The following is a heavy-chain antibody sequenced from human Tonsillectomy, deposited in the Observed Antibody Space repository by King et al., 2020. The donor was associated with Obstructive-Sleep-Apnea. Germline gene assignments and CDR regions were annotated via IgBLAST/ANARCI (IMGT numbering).Heavy chain of an antibody. V-gene: IGHV4-39*07. CDR1: GGSISSSSYY. J-gene: IGHJ6*02. D-gene: IGHD3-9*01. CDR2: IYYSGST. Sequence: LQLQESGPGLVKPSETLSLTCTVSGGSISSSSYYWGWIRQPPGKGLEWIGSIYYSGSTYYNPSLKSRVTISVDTSKNQFSLKLSSVTAADTAVYYCARDRYYDILTGHYGMDVWGQGTTVTVSS. CDR3: ARDRYYDILTGHYGMDV.